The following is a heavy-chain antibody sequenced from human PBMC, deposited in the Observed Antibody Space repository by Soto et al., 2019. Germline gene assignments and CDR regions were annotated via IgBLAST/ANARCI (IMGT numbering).Heavy chain of an antibody. D-gene: IGHD3-3*01. CDR1: GFTFSSYG. J-gene: IGHJ6*02. CDR3: AKVGRLRFLEWSPYYYGMDV. V-gene: IGHV3-30*18. Sequence: SLRRSFAASGFTFSSYGMHWVRQAPGKGLEWVAVISYDGINKYYADSVKGRFTISRDNSKNTLYLQMNSLRAEDTAVYYCAKVGRLRFLEWSPYYYGMDVWGQGTTVTVSS. CDR2: ISYDGINK.